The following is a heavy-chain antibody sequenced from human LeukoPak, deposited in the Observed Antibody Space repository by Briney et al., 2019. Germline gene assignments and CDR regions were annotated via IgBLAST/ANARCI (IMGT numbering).Heavy chain of an antibody. Sequence: GSLRLSCAASGFTFTNAWMSWVRQPPGQGLEWIGEIHLSGRTNYNPSLNSRVTLALDTSKNHLSLSLTSVTAADTAVYYCSRENGAFSPFGYWGQGTLVTVPS. D-gene: IGHD2-8*01. CDR1: GFTFTNAW. CDR3: SRENGAFSPFGY. CDR2: IHLSGRT. V-gene: IGHV4-4*02. J-gene: IGHJ4*02.